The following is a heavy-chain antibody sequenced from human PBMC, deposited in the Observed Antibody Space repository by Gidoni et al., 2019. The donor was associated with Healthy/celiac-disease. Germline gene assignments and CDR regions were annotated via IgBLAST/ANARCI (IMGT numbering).Heavy chain of an antibody. CDR3: ARDHYDFWSGNFDY. Sequence: QVQLVQSGAEVKKPGASVKVSCKASGYTFTSYAMHWVRQAPGQRLEWMGWINAANGNTKYSQKLQGRVTITRDTSASTAYMELSSLRSEDTAVYYCARDHYDFWSGNFDYWGQGTLVTVSS. CDR2: INAANGNT. J-gene: IGHJ4*02. D-gene: IGHD3-3*01. V-gene: IGHV1-3*01. CDR1: GYTFTSYA.